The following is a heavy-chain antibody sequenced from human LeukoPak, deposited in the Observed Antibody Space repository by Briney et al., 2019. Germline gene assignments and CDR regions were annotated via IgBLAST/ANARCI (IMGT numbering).Heavy chain of an antibody. CDR3: ATLMITQNWFDP. CDR1: GYTLTELS. CDR2: FDPEDGET. V-gene: IGHV1-24*01. Sequence: ASVKVSCKVSGYTLTELSMHWVRQAPGKGLEWMGGFDPEDGETIYAQKFQGRVTMTEDTSTDTAYMELSSLRSEDTAVYYCATLMITQNWFDPWGQGTLVTVSS. D-gene: IGHD3-16*01. J-gene: IGHJ5*02.